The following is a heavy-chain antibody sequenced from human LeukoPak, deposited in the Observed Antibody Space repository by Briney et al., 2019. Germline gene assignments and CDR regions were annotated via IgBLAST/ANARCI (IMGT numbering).Heavy chain of an antibody. CDR2: ISSSSSYV. J-gene: IGHJ4*02. V-gene: IGHV3-21*01. Sequence: GGSLRLSCAASGFTFSSYSMNWVRQAPGKGLEWVSSISSSSSYVYYADSVKGRFTISRDNAKNSLYLQRNSLRAEDTAVYYCARDFRSEEWELLSAQRPYYFDYWGQGTLVTVSS. CDR3: ARDFRSEEWELLSAQRPYYFDY. D-gene: IGHD1-26*01. CDR1: GFTFSSYS.